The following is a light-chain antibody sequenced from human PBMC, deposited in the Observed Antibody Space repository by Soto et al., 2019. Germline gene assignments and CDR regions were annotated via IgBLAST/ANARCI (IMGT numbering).Light chain of an antibody. V-gene: IGLV1-44*01. Sequence: QSVLTQPPSASGTPGQRVTISCSGSTSNIGSNTVNWYQHVPGTAPKLLIYSNNQRPSGVPDRFSGSKSGTSASLAISGLQSEDEAEYYCAAWDDSLNGLYVFGTGTKVTVL. CDR3: AAWDDSLNGLYV. CDR1: TSNIGSNT. CDR2: SNN. J-gene: IGLJ1*01.